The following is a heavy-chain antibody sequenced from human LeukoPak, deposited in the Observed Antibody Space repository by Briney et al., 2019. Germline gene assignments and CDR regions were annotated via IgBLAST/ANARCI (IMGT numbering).Heavy chain of an antibody. J-gene: IGHJ4*02. V-gene: IGHV3-7*01. CDR1: GFTFSSYW. Sequence: GGSLRLSCAASGFTFSSYWMSWVRQAPGKGLEWVANIKQDGSEKYYVDSVKGRFTISRDNAKNSLYLQMNSLRAEDTAVYYCERAAPWWWELLMYYFDYWGQGTLVTVSS. CDR3: ERAAPWWWELLMYYFDY. D-gene: IGHD1-26*01. CDR2: IKQDGSEK.